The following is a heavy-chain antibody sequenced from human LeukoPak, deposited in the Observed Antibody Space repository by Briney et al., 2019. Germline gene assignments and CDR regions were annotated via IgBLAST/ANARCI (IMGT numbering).Heavy chain of an antibody. CDR1: GGSISSSSNY. D-gene: IGHD1-26*01. Sequence: PSETLSLTCTVSGGSISSSSNYWPWIRQPPGKGLEWIGSISYSGSTSYNLSLKRRVTISIDTSKNHFSLRLSSMTAADTATYYCARSPSGSYPDWGQGTLVTVSS. V-gene: IGHV4-39*07. J-gene: IGHJ4*02. CDR3: ARSPSGSYPD. CDR2: ISYSGST.